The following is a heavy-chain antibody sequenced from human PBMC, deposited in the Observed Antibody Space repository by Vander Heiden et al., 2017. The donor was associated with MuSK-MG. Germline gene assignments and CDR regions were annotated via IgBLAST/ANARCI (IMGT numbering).Heavy chain of an antibody. Sequence: QVQLVQSGAEVKKPGSSVKVSCKASGGTFSSYAISWVRQAPGQGLEWMGGIIPIFGTANDAQKFQGRVTITADESTSTAYMELSSLRSEDTAVYYCARGHIVATITYYYYGMDVWGQGTTVTVSS. CDR3: ARGHIVATITYYYYGMDV. D-gene: IGHD5-12*01. J-gene: IGHJ6*02. CDR1: GGTFSSYA. V-gene: IGHV1-69*01. CDR2: IIPIFGTA.